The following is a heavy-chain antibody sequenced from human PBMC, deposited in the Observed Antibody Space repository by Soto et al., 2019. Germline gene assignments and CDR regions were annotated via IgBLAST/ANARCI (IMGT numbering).Heavy chain of an antibody. D-gene: IGHD3-22*01. CDR2: ISSNGGST. CDR1: GFTFSSYA. Sequence: PGGSLRLSCSASGFTFSSYAMHWVRQAPGKGLEYVSAISSNGGSTYYADSVKGRFTISRDNSKNTLYLQMSSLRAEDTAVYYCVKEGYYYGSSGYYYGWFDPWGQGTLVTVSS. CDR3: VKEGYYYGSSGYYYGWFDP. V-gene: IGHV3-64D*06. J-gene: IGHJ5*02.